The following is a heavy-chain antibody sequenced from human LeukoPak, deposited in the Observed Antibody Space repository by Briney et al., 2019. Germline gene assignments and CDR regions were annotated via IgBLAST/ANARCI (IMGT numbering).Heavy chain of an antibody. CDR1: GFTLSSYA. V-gene: IGHV3-23*01. J-gene: IGHJ4*02. CDR3: AREGGEWELLRTFDY. CDR2: ISSSGGST. Sequence: GGSLRLSCAASGFTLSSYAMSWVRQAPGKGLQWVSGISSSGGSTYYVDSVKGRFTISTDNSKNTLYLQMNSLRAEDTAVYYCAREGGEWELLRTFDYWGQGTLVTVSS. D-gene: IGHD1-26*01.